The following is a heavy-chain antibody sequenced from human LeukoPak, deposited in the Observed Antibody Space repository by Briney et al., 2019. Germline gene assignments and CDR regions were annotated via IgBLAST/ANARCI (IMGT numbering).Heavy chain of an antibody. J-gene: IGHJ4*02. CDR3: AKSGSIWYYFDY. D-gene: IGHD6-13*01. CDR2: ITGSGGST. CDR1: GFTFSSYG. Sequence: GGSLRLSCVASGFTFSSYGMNWVRQAPGKGLEWVSAITGSGGSTEYADSVKGRFTISRDNSKNTLYLQMNSLRADDTAVYYCAKSGSIWYYFDYWGQGTPVTVSS. V-gene: IGHV3-23*01.